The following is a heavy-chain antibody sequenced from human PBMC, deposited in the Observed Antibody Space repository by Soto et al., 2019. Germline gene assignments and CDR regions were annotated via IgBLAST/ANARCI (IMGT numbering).Heavy chain of an antibody. D-gene: IGHD3-3*01. CDR3: ARVAADAYWSGYDDY. J-gene: IGHJ4*02. Sequence: QEQLQESGPRLVKASETLSLTCSVSGGSISNYHWSWIRQPPGKGLEWIGYISYTGSTNYSPSLKSRVTMLLGTSKKQFSLKLSSVTAADTAVYYCARVAADAYWSGYDDYWGQGTLVTVSS. V-gene: IGHV4-59*01. CDR1: GGSISNYH. CDR2: ISYTGST.